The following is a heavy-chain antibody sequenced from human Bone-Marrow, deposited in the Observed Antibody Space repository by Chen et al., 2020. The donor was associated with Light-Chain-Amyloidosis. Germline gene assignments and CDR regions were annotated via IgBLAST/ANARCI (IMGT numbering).Heavy chain of an antibody. CDR1: GFYFNTSV. D-gene: IGHD1-26*01. CDR3: TSGNAHFDY. CDR2: MSFDGSKR. V-gene: IGHV3-30*03. J-gene: IGHJ4*02. Sequence: QVQLVESGGGVVQPGRALRLSCVTYGFYFNTSVMHWVRQAPGKGLDWVTTMSFDGSKRFYVDSVKGRFTISRDNSKNTLYLQMNSLRAEDTAVYYCTSGNAHFDYWGQGTLVTVSS.